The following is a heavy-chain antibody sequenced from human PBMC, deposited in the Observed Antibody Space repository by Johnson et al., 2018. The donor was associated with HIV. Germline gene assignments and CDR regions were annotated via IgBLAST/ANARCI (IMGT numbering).Heavy chain of an antibody. V-gene: IGHV3-30*02. Sequence: VQLLESGGGVVQPGGSLRLSCEASGFSFSDYGIHWVRQAPGKGLEWVAYIRSDASKTFYADSLTGRFTISRDNSKNTLYLQMNSLTADDTAVYYCAKGPTVGPPFDLWGQGTTVTVSS. CDR1: GFSFSDYG. CDR3: AKGPTVGPPFDL. J-gene: IGHJ3*01. D-gene: IGHD1-26*01. CDR2: IRSDASKT.